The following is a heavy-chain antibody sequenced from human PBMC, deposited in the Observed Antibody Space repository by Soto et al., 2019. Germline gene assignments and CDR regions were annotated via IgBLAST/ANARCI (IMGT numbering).Heavy chain of an antibody. V-gene: IGHV3-23*01. J-gene: IGHJ6*02. Sequence: SLRLSCAASGFTFSSYAMSWVRQAPGKGLEWVSAISGSGGSTYYADSVKGRFTISRDNSKNTLYLQMNSLRAEDTAVYYCAKVQAVTIFGGSDYYGMDVWGQGTTVTVSS. D-gene: IGHD3-3*01. CDR2: ISGSGGST. CDR1: GFTFSSYA. CDR3: AKVQAVTIFGGSDYYGMDV.